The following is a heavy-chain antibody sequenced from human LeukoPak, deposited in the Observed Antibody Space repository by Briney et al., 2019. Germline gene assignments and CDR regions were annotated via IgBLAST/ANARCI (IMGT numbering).Heavy chain of an antibody. V-gene: IGHV4-34*01. J-gene: IGHJ5*02. D-gene: IGHD2-2*02. CDR2: INHSGST. CDR1: GGSFSGYY. Sequence: PSETLSHTCAVYGGSFSGYYWSWIRQPPGKGLEWIGEINHSGSTNYNPSLKSRVTISVDTSKNQFSLKLSSVTAADTAVYYCARQVRIGCSSTSCYTGYNWFDPWGQGTLVTVSS. CDR3: ARQVRIGCSSTSCYTGYNWFDP.